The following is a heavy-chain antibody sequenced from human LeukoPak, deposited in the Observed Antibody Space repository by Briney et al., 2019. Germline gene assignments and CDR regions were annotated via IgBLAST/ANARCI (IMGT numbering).Heavy chain of an antibody. CDR1: GASISTSRDY. J-gene: IGHJ3*02. V-gene: IGHV4-39*07. Sequence: SEALSLTCTASGASISTSRDYWGWIRQPPGKGLEWIGSIYHSGSTYYNPSLKSRVTISLDKSKNQVSLKLNSVTAADTAVHYCARALGAFDIWGQGTMVTVSS. CDR2: IYHSGST. CDR3: ARALGAFDI.